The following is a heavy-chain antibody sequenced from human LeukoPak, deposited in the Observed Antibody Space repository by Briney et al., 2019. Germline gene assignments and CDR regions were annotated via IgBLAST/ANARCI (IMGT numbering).Heavy chain of an antibody. J-gene: IGHJ3*02. D-gene: IGHD5-12*01. CDR1: GFTFSSYA. Sequence: PGGSLRLSCAASGFTFSSYAMSWVRQAPGKGLEWVSAISGSSGSTYYADSVKGRFTISRDNSKNTLYLQMNSLRAEDTAVYYCAKGGYGPDAFDIWGQGTMVTVSS. V-gene: IGHV3-23*01. CDR2: ISGSSGST. CDR3: AKGGYGPDAFDI.